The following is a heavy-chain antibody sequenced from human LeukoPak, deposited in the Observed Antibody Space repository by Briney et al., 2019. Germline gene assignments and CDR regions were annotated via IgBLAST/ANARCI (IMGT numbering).Heavy chain of an antibody. CDR3: AREKYRSGFDY. Sequence: ASVKVSCKASGYTFTNYGISWVRQAPGQGLEWMGWISGYNGDSHYVQKFQGRVTMTTDTSTTTAYMELTSLRSDDTAVYYCAREKYRSGFDYWGQGTPVTVSS. CDR1: GYTFTNYG. V-gene: IGHV1-18*01. D-gene: IGHD5-12*01. CDR2: ISGYNGDS. J-gene: IGHJ4*02.